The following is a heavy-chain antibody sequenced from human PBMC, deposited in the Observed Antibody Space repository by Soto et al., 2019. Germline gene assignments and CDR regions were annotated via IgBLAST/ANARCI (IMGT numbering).Heavy chain of an antibody. J-gene: IGHJ4*02. V-gene: IGHV1-69*01. D-gene: IGHD2-15*01. CDR3: AARVVAATPGPFDY. CDR1: GGTFSSYA. Sequence: QVQLVQSGAEVKKPGSSVKVSCKASGGTFSSYAISWVRQAPGQGLEWMGGIIPIFGTANYAQKFQGRVTITADESTSTAYMELSSLRSDNTAVYYCAARVVAATPGPFDYWGQGTLVTVSS. CDR2: IIPIFGTA.